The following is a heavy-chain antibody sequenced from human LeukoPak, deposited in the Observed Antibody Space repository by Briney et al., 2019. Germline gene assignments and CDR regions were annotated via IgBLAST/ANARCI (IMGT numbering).Heavy chain of an antibody. J-gene: IGHJ4*02. V-gene: IGHV3-23*01. D-gene: IGHD2-15*01. CDR2: IGGSRSST. Sequence: PGGSLRLSCAASGFTFSTYAMSWVRQAPGKGLVWVSTIGGSRSSTYYADSVKGRFTISRDNSKNTLYLQMNSLRAEDTAVYYCAKMRGYCSGGSCYSWYFDYWGQGTLVTVSS. CDR1: GFTFSTYA. CDR3: AKMRGYCSGGSCYSWYFDY.